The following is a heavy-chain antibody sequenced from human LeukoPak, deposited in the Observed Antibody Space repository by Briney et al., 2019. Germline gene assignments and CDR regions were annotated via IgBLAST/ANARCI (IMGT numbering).Heavy chain of an antibody. J-gene: IGHJ4*02. D-gene: IGHD2-2*01. CDR1: GFTFSSYS. Sequence: GGSLRLSCAASGFTFSSYSMNWVRQAPGKGLEWVSYISSSSSTIYYADSVKGRFTISRDNAKNSLYLQMNSLRAEDTAVYYCARDRDPYCSSTSCLLFDYWGQGTLVTVSS. V-gene: IGHV3-48*01. CDR2: ISSSSSTI. CDR3: ARDRDPYCSSTSCLLFDY.